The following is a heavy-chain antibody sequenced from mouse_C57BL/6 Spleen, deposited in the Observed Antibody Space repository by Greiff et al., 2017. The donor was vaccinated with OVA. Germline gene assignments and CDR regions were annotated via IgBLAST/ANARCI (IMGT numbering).Heavy chain of an antibody. D-gene: IGHD1-1*01. CDR3: TADYYGRPWFAY. J-gene: IGHJ3*01. V-gene: IGHV6-3*01. CDR1: GFTFSNYW. CDR2: IRLKSDNYAT. Sequence: EVKLEESGGGLVQPGGSMKLSCVASGFTFSNYWMNWVRQSPEKGLEWVAQIRLKSDNYATHYAESVKGRFTISRDDSKSSVYLQMNNLRAEDTGIYYCTADYYGRPWFAYWGQGTLVTVSA.